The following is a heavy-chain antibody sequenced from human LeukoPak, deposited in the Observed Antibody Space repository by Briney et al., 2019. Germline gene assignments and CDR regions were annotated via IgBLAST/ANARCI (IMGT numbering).Heavy chain of an antibody. CDR1: GYTFTSYY. Sequence: GASVKISCKASGYTFTSYYMHWVRQAPGQGLEWMGRINPNSGGTNYAQKFQGRVTMTRDTSISTAYMELSRLRSDDTAVYYCAREDNLGSGSSPNDYWGQGTLVTVSS. J-gene: IGHJ4*02. CDR3: AREDNLGSGSSPNDY. CDR2: INPNSGGT. D-gene: IGHD6-19*01. V-gene: IGHV1-2*06.